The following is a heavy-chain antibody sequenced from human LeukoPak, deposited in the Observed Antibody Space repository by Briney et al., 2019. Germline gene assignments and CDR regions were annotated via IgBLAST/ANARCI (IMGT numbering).Heavy chain of an antibody. D-gene: IGHD4-17*01. CDR1: GFSSYG. Sequence: GGSLRLSCAASGFSSYGINWVRQAPGKGLEWVSSIDSSSTYIYYADSVKGRFTISRDNAENSVYLQMNSLRAEDTAVYYCAREVDYGDTTGAFDYWGQGTLVTVSS. V-gene: IGHV3-21*01. CDR3: AREVDYGDTTGAFDY. J-gene: IGHJ4*02. CDR2: IDSSSTYI.